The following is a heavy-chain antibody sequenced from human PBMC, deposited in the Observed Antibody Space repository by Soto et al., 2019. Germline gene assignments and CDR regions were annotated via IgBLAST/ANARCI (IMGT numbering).Heavy chain of an antibody. CDR2: ISWDGGST. CDR1: GFTFDDYT. V-gene: IGHV3-43*01. CDR3: AKDISGGSYGLFDY. D-gene: IGHD1-26*01. Sequence: EVQLVESGGVVVQPGVSLRLSCAASGFTFDDYTMHWVRQAPGKGLEWVSLISWDGGSTYYADSVKGRFTISRDNSKNSLYLQMNSLRTEDTALYYCAKDISGGSYGLFDYWGQGTLVTVSS. J-gene: IGHJ4*02.